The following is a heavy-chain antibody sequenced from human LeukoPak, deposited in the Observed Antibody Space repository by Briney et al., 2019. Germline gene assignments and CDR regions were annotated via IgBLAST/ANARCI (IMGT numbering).Heavy chain of an antibody. J-gene: IGHJ4*01. CDR1: GFTFNTYG. V-gene: IGHV3-33*01. CDR3: ARALYSYGVLDY. D-gene: IGHD5-18*01. Sequence: GGSLRLSCAASGFTFNTYGMHWVRQAPGKGLEWVAVIWYDGSNKYFADSGKGRFTISRDNSKNSLYLQMNSLRAEDTAMYYCARALYSYGVLDYWGHGTLVSVSS. CDR2: IWYDGSNK.